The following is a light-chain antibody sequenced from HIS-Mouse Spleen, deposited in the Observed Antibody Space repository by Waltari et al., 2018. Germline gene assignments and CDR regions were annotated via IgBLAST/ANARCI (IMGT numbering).Light chain of an antibody. J-gene: IGLJ2*01. V-gene: IGLV3-10*01. Sequence: SYELPQPPSESVSPGQTASNTCAGDALQNKDTYWYQQKSGQAPVLVIYEDSKRPSGIPERFSGSSSGTMATLTISGAQVEDEADYYCYSTDSSGNHRVFGGGTKLTVL. CDR2: EDS. CDR3: YSTDSSGNHRV. CDR1: ALQNKD.